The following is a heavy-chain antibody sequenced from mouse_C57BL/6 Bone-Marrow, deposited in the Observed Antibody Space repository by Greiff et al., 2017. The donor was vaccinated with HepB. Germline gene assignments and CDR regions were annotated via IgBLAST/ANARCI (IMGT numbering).Heavy chain of an antibody. V-gene: IGHV1-52*01. Sequence: VQLQQPGAELVRPGSSVKLSCKASGYTFTSYWMHWVKQRPIQGLEWIGNIDPSDSETHYNQKFKYKATLTVDKSSSTAYMQLSSLTSEDSAVYYCARSLDYDAMDYWGQGTSVTVSS. CDR3: ARSLDYDAMDY. CDR2: IDPSDSET. CDR1: GYTFTSYW. J-gene: IGHJ4*01. D-gene: IGHD6-2*01.